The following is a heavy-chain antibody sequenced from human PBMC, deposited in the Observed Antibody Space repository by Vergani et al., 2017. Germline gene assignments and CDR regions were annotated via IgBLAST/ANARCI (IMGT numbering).Heavy chain of an antibody. Sequence: QVQLVQSGAEVKKPGASVKVSCKASGYTFTSYYMHWVRQAPGQGLEWMGIINPSGGSTSYAQKFQGRVTMTRDTSTSTVYMELSSLRSEDTAVYYCARDRAGLAVAGTTVGYWGQGTLVTVSS. D-gene: IGHD6-19*01. V-gene: IGHV1-46*01. CDR2: INPSGGST. CDR3: ARDRAGLAVAGTTVGY. CDR1: GYTFTSYY. J-gene: IGHJ4*02.